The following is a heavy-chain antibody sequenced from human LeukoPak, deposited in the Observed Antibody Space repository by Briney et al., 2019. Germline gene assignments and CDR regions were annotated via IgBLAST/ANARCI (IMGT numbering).Heavy chain of an antibody. CDR3: ARGYDFWSGYPSFDY. D-gene: IGHD3-3*01. CDR1: GGSISSYY. Sequence: SETLSLTCTVSGGSISSYYWSWIRQPPGKGLEWIGYIYYSGSTNYNPSLKSRVTISVDTSKNQFSLKLSSVTAADAAVYYCARGYDFWSGYPSFDYWGQGTLVTVSS. CDR2: IYYSGST. J-gene: IGHJ4*02. V-gene: IGHV4-59*08.